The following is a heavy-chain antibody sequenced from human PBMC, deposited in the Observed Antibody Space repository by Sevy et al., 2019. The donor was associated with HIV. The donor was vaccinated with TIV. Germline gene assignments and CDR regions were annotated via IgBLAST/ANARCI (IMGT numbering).Heavy chain of an antibody. Sequence: SETLSLTCTVSGGSVISGNDYWSWLRQPPGRGVEWIGYIQYTGSTSYNPSLKSRVTLSLDTSKNHFSLKLTSVTAADTAVYYCARDSSYYYNSRNYYTREQYYGLDVWGQGTTVTVSS. V-gene: IGHV4-61*03. D-gene: IGHD3-10*01. CDR3: ARDSSYYYNSRNYYTREQYYGLDV. J-gene: IGHJ6*02. CDR2: IQYTGST. CDR1: GGSVISGNDY.